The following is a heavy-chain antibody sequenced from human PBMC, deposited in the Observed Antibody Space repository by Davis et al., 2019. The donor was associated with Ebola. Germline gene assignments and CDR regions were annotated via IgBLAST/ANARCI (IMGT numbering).Heavy chain of an antibody. V-gene: IGHV3-23*01. CDR1: GFTFSSYA. D-gene: IGHD3-10*01. J-gene: IGHJ6*02. Sequence: GGSLRLSCAASGFTFSSYAMSWVRQAPGKGLEWVSAISGSGGSTYYADSVKGRFTISRDNSKNTLYLQMNSLRAEDTAVYYCARVGSGSQGGMDVWGQGTTVTVSS. CDR2: ISGSGGST. CDR3: ARVGSGSQGGMDV.